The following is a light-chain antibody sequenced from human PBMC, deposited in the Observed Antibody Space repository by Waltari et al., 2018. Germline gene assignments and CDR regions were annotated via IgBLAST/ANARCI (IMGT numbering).Light chain of an antibody. CDR2: DVS. CDR3: CSYAGSSTLV. J-gene: IGLJ2*01. V-gene: IGLV2-23*02. CDR1: RSDVGGYNY. Sequence: QSALTQPASVSGSPGQSIPIPCTGTRSDVGGYNYVLWYQQHPGKAPKLMIYDVSKRPSGVSNRFSGSKSGNTASLTISGLQAEDEADYYCCSYAGSSTLVFGGGTKLTVL.